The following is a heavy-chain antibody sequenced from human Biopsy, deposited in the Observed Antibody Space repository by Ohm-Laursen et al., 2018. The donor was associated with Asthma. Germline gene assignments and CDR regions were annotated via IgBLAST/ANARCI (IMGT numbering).Heavy chain of an antibody. J-gene: IGHJ6*02. Sequence: SDTLSLTCTVSGGSMSSSSYSWGWIRQPPGKGLEWIGSISYTGNTDIPSLRSRVTLSVDTSKNNFSLKLTSVTAVDTAVFYCARITSANYYYGMDVWGQGTTVTVSS. CDR3: ARITSANYYYGMDV. V-gene: IGHV4-39*02. CDR2: ISYTGNT. D-gene: IGHD1-20*01. CDR1: GGSMSSSSYS.